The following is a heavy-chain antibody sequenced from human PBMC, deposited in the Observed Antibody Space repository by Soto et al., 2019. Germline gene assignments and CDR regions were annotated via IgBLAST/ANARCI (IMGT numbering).Heavy chain of an antibody. J-gene: IGHJ6*02. CDR1: GFTFSDYW. CDR3: ARVHYYYGMDV. V-gene: IGHV1-46*01. CDR2: IKPSGATR. Sequence: ASVKVSCKASGFTFSDYWMHWVRQAPGQGLEWMGIIKPSGATRSYAQKFQGRVTITRDTSTSTLYMDLSSLRYEDTAVYYCARVHYYYGMDVWGQGTTVTVSS.